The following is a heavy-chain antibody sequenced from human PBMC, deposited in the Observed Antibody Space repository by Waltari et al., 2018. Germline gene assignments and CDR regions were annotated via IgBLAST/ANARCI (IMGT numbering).Heavy chain of an antibody. Sequence: QVQLVQSGADVQNPGASVRVSCKASGYPFIGHYIHWVRQAPGQGLEWMGRITPNSGATVYAQNLQGRVTMTRDTSISTAYMELSRLTSDDTAVYYCVRDGHKYDFDFWGQGTLVTVPS. CDR1: GYPFIGHY. V-gene: IGHV1-2*06. CDR2: ITPNSGAT. D-gene: IGHD2-2*01. J-gene: IGHJ4*02. CDR3: VRDGHKYDFDF.